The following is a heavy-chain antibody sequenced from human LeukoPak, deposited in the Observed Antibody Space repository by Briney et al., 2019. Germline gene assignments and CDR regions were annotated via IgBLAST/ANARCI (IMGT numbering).Heavy chain of an antibody. CDR1: GFTFTGHS. CDR2: IRYDGSYK. J-gene: IGHJ4*02. Sequence: GGSLRLSCVASGFTFTGHSMHWVRQAPGKGLEWVAFIRYDGSYKYYADSVKGRFTISRDNSKNTLYLQMNSLRADDTAVYYCAKVRYQLLIDYWGQGTLVTVSS. V-gene: IGHV3-30*02. CDR3: AKVRYQLLIDY. D-gene: IGHD2-2*01.